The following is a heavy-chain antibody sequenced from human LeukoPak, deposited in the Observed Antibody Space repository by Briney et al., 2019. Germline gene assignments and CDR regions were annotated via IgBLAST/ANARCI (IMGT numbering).Heavy chain of an antibody. D-gene: IGHD6-6*01. Sequence: GGSLKLTCAASVLNFCASVTYWGSQTSGRGLEWVARIKTKSNNYGTAYSAAGSGRFTISRDHGKNTAFLQMNSLKSEDTAIYYCTTKYSSPTNPYSTSSKSGEFDFWGRGTVVTVSS. CDR1: VLNFCASV. CDR3: TTKYSSPTNPYSTSSKSGEFDF. J-gene: IGHJ3*01. CDR2: IKTKSNNYGT. V-gene: IGHV3-73*01.